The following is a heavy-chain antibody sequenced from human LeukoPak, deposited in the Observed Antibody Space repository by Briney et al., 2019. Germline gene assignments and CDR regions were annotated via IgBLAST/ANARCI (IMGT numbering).Heavy chain of an antibody. Sequence: GGSLRLSCAASGFTFSNAWMSWVRQAPGKGLEWVGRIKSKTDGGTTDYAAPVKGRFTISRDDPKNTLYLQMNSLKTEDTAVYYCTTGDYCTNGVCSRPFDYWGQGTLVTVSS. J-gene: IGHJ4*02. D-gene: IGHD2-8*01. CDR1: GFTFSNAW. CDR2: IKSKTDGGTT. CDR3: TTGDYCTNGVCSRPFDY. V-gene: IGHV3-15*01.